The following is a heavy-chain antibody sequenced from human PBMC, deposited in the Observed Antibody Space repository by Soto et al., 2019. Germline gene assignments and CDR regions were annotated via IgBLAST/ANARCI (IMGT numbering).Heavy chain of an antibody. J-gene: IGHJ4*02. CDR3: TRDHSNACXY. CDR2: ISSSGGAT. V-gene: IGHV3-23*01. CDR1: GFTVSSNY. D-gene: IGHD4-4*01. Sequence: PGGSLRLSCAASGFTVSSNYMSWVRQAPGKGLEWVSIISSSGGATYYADSVKGRFTISRDNSKNTLYLQMTSLRADDTAVYYLTRDHSNACXYWSQGTLVTGSS.